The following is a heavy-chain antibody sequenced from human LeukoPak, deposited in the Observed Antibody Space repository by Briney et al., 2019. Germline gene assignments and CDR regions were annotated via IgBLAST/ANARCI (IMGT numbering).Heavy chain of an antibody. CDR1: GFTFSSHS. CDR3: ARDQAKWYYFDY. CDR2: ISSSSSYI. J-gene: IGHJ4*02. Sequence: GGSLRLSCAASGFTFSSHSMNWVRQAPGKGLEWVSSISSSSSYIYYADSVKGRFTISRDNAKNSLYLQMNSLRAEDTAVYYCARDQAKWYYFDYWGQGTLVTVSS. V-gene: IGHV3-21*01. D-gene: IGHD2-8*01.